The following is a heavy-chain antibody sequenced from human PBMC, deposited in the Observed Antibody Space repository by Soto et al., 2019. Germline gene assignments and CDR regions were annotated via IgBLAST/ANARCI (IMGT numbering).Heavy chain of an antibody. V-gene: IGHV5-51*01. Sequence: GESLKISCKGSGYSFTSHWIGWVRQMPGKGLEWMGIIYPGDSDTRYSPSFEGQVTISADKSISTVYLQWSSLKASDTATYYCARVDTGYDRDVYWGQGTLVTVSS. D-gene: IGHD5-12*01. CDR1: GYSFTSHW. J-gene: IGHJ4*02. CDR2: IYPGDSDT. CDR3: ARVDTGYDRDVY.